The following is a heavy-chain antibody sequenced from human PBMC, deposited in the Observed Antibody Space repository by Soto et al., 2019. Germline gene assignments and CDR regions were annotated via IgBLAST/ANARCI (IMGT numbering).Heavy chain of an antibody. CDR3: ARATYSNAWYRFDL. Sequence: QLVESGGGLVQPGGSLRLSCEDSGFTFSGYWMSWVRQAPGKGLGWVADIKHDGSVQYYVDSVKGRFTISRDNAKKLLYLQMNGLRAEDTALYYCARATYSNAWYRFDLWGQGTLVTVSS. CDR2: IKHDGSVQ. D-gene: IGHD4-4*01. V-gene: IGHV3-7*03. J-gene: IGHJ4*02. CDR1: GFTFSGYW.